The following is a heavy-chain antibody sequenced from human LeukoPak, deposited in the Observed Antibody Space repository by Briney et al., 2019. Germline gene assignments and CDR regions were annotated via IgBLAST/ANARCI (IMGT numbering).Heavy chain of an antibody. J-gene: IGHJ4*02. V-gene: IGHV3-11*01. CDR2: IGTTANDI. Sequence: GGSLRLSCTASGFTVGDYYMTWIRQAPGKGLEWISYIGTTANDIYYADSVKGRFTTSRDDAKNSLYLEMSSLRDEDAALYYCARVYRLLDYWGQGTLVTVSS. D-gene: IGHD2-2*01. CDR3: ARVYRLLDY. CDR1: GFTVGDYY.